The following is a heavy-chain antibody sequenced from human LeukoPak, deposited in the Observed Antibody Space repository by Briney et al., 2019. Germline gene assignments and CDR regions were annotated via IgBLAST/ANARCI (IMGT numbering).Heavy chain of an antibody. CDR3: ATGLLGQNWDPYYFDY. Sequence: PSETLSLTCTVSGGSISSGDYYWSWIRQPPGKGLEWIGYIYYSGSTYYNPSLKGRVTISVDTSKNQFSLKLSSVTAADTAVYYCATGLLGQNWDPYYFDYWGQGTLVTVSS. D-gene: IGHD7-27*01. J-gene: IGHJ4*02. CDR2: IYYSGST. V-gene: IGHV4-30-4*08. CDR1: GGSISSGDYY.